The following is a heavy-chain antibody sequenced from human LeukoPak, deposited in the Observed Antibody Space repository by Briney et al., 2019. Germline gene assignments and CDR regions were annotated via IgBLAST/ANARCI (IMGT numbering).Heavy chain of an antibody. J-gene: IGHJ6*03. CDR2: INPNSGGT. CDR1: GYTFTGYY. D-gene: IGHD6-6*01. Sequence: KPGASVKVSCKASGYTFTGYYMHWVRQAPGQGLEWMGWINPNSGGTNYAQKFQGRVTMTRDTSISTAYMELSRLRSDDTAVYYCARVQYSSSSGYGYYYYYYMDVWGKGTTVTVSS. CDR3: ARVQYSSSSGYGYYYYYYMDV. V-gene: IGHV1-2*02.